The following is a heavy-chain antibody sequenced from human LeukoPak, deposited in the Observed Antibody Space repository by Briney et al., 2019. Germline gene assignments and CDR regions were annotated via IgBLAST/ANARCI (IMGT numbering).Heavy chain of an antibody. V-gene: IGHV4-34*01. J-gene: IGHJ4*02. CDR2: INHSGST. Sequence: SGALSLTCAVYGGSFSGYYWSWIRQPPGQGLECIGEINHSGSTNHNPSLISRVTISLDTPHNQFSLKLSSVTAADTAVYYCASGARFGILTGYYLRWGQGTLVTVSS. CDR1: GGSFSGYY. D-gene: IGHD3-9*01. CDR3: ASGARFGILTGYYLR.